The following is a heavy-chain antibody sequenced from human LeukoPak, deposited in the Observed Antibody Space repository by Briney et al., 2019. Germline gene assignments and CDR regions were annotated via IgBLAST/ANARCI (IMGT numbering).Heavy chain of an antibody. V-gene: IGHV4-34*01. J-gene: IGHJ3*02. CDR3: ATVTTTSRAFDI. D-gene: IGHD4-11*01. CDR1: GGSFSGYY. CDR2: INHSGST. Sequence: SETLSLTCAVYGGSFSGYYWSWIRQPPGKGLEWIGEINHSGSTNYNPSLKSRVTISVDTSKNQFSLKLSSVTAADTAVYYCATVTTTSRAFDIWGQGTMVTVSS.